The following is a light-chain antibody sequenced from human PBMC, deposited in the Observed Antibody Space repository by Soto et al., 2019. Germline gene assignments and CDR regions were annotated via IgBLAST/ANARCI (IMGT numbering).Light chain of an antibody. Sequence: QSALTQPASVSGSPGQSITISCTGTSSDVGGYNFVSWYQQHPGTAPKLMIHGDSNLPSGVSNRFSGSKSGTTASLAISGLQAEDEADYYCRSYKSISTVVFGGGTKVTVL. CDR1: SSDVGGYNF. V-gene: IGLV2-14*03. CDR3: RSYKSISTVV. J-gene: IGLJ3*02. CDR2: GDS.